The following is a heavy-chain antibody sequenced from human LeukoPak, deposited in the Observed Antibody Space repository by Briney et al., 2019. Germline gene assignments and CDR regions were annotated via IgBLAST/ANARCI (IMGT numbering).Heavy chain of an antibody. CDR2: IHTSGNT. Sequence: PSETLSLTCTVSGGSISTYYWSWIRQPAGKGLEWIGRIHTSGNTDYNPYLKSRVTMSVDTSKNQFSLKLSSVTAADTAVYYCAREGSMTARPFVSIDYWGQGTLVTISS. D-gene: IGHD6-6*01. CDR1: GGSISTYY. J-gene: IGHJ4*02. V-gene: IGHV4-4*07. CDR3: AREGSMTARPFVSIDY.